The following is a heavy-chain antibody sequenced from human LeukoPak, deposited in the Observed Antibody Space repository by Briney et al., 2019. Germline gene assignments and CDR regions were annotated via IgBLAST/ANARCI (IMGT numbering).Heavy chain of an antibody. D-gene: IGHD3-22*01. J-gene: IGHJ6*03. V-gene: IGHV1-2*02. CDR1: GYIFSGYH. CDR3: ARVVTYYYDSSPYMSSYNYMDV. CDR2: INPDRGDT. Sequence: ASVKVSCKTSGYIFSGYHLHWVRQAPGQGPEWMGWINPDRGDTNYAQKFQDRVTMTRVTSVSTAYIELSSLRSDDTAVYYCARVVTYYYDSSPYMSSYNYMDVWGQGTTVTVSS.